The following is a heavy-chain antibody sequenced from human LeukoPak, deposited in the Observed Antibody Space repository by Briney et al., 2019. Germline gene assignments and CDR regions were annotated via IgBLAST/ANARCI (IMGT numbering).Heavy chain of an antibody. Sequence: GGSLRLSCAASGFTFSSYAMSWVRQAPGKGLEWVSAISGSGGSTYYADSVKGRFTISRDNSKNTLYLQMNSLRAEDTAVYYCAKGYDFWSGYWDRDVWGQGTTVTVSS. CDR2: ISGSGGST. D-gene: IGHD3-3*01. J-gene: IGHJ6*02. V-gene: IGHV3-23*01. CDR1: GFTFSSYA. CDR3: AKGYDFWSGYWDRDV.